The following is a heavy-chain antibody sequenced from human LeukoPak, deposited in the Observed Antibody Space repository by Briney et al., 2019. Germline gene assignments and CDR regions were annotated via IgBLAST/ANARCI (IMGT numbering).Heavy chain of an antibody. CDR2: INSDGSST. J-gene: IGHJ3*02. Sequence: GGSLRLSCAASGFMFSSYWMHWVRRAPGKGLVWVSRINSDGSSTTYADSVKGRFTISRDNAKNTLYLQMNSLRAEDTAVYYCARDKMIVGATNVAFDIWGQGTMVTVSS. CDR1: GFMFSSYW. CDR3: ARDKMIVGATNVAFDI. D-gene: IGHD1-26*01. V-gene: IGHV3-74*01.